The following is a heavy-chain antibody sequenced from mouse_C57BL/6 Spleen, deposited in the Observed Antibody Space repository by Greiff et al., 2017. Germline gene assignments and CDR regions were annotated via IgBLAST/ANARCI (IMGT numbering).Heavy chain of an antibody. D-gene: IGHD2-4*01. J-gene: IGHJ3*01. V-gene: IGHV1-50*01. CDR1: GYTFTSYW. Sequence: QVQLQQSGAELVKPGASVKLSCKASGYTFTSYWMQWVKQRPGQGLEWIGEIDPSDSYTNYNQKFKGKATLTVDTSSSTAYMQLSSLTSEDSAVYYCAREGLRRSWFAYWGQGTLVTVSA. CDR3: AREGLRRSWFAY. CDR2: IDPSDSYT.